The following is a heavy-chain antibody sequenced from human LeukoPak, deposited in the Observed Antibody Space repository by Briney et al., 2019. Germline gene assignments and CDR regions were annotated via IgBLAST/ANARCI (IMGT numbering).Heavy chain of an antibody. CDR1: GYSISSGYY. D-gene: IGHD1-26*01. Sequence: SETLSLTCSVPGYSISSGYYWGWIRQPPGKGLEWIGNIYHDGNTYYNPSLKSRVTISVDTSKNQFSLRLSSVTAADTAVYYCARFFRTVWELPYYWGPGTLVTVSS. J-gene: IGHJ4*02. CDR3: ARFFRTVWELPYY. V-gene: IGHV4-38-2*02. CDR2: IYHDGNT.